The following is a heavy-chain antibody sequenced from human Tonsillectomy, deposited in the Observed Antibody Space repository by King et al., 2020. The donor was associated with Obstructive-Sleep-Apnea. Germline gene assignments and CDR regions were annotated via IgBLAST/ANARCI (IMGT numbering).Heavy chain of an antibody. D-gene: IGHD6-13*01. J-gene: IGHJ4*02. CDR1: GYSISSSNW. Sequence: VQLQESGPGLVKPSDTLSLTCAVSGYSISSSNWWGWLRQPPGKGLEWIGYIYYSGSTYYNPSLKSRVTMSVDTSKNQFSLKLSSVTAVDTAVYYCASIAATGAYYFDYWGQGTLVTVSS. CDR2: IYYSGST. CDR3: ASIAATGAYYFDY. V-gene: IGHV4-28*01.